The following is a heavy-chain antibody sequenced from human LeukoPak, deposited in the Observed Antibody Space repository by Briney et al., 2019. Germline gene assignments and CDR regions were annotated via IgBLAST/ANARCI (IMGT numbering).Heavy chain of an antibody. J-gene: IGHJ4*02. CDR2: IYYSGST. CDR3: ARADYSSSFDY. Sequence: PSETLSLTCTVSGGSISSSSYYWGWIRQPPGKGLEWIGSIYYSGSTNYNPSLKSRVTISVDTSKNQFSLNVSSLTAADTAVYYCARADYSSSFDYWGQGTLVTVSS. CDR1: GGSISSSSYY. V-gene: IGHV4-39*07. D-gene: IGHD6-6*01.